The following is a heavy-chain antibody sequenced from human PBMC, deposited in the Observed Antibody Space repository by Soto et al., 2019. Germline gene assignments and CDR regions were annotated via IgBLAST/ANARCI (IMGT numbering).Heavy chain of an antibody. J-gene: IGHJ4*02. Sequence: ASVKGSCKTSGYTFTGYDMHWVRRAPGQGLEWMGWINPNSGGTNYAQKFQGRVTMTRDTSISTAYMELSRLRSDDTAVYYCARGGDFWRGYSTGLSVYYFDYWGQGTLVTVSS. V-gene: IGHV1-2*02. CDR3: ARGGDFWRGYSTGLSVYYFDY. CDR2: INPNSGGT. CDR1: GYTFTGYD. D-gene: IGHD3-3*01.